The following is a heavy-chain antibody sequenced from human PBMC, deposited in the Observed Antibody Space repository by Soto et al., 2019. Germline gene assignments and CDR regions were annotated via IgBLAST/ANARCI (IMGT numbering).Heavy chain of an antibody. V-gene: IGHV4-61*01. CDR1: GGAVSSGTYY. J-gene: IGHJ5*02. CDR3: TRGPLRVQWSDP. Sequence: SETLSLTCTVSGGAVSSGTYYWSWIRQPPGKGLEWIGHIYFTGSTNYNPSLKSRVTMSLDTSRNQFSLKLSSVTAADTAVYYCTRGPLRVQWSDPCGLGTLVTVSS. CDR2: IYFTGST.